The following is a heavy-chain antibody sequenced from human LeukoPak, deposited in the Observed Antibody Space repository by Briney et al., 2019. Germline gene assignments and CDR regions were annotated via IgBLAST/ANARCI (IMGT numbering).Heavy chain of an antibody. V-gene: IGHV3-23*01. CDR3: AKGIYSSGWSYFDY. CDR1: GFTFSNSA. Sequence: GWSLRLSCAASGFTFSNSAMSWVRQAPGKGLAGVSTLSGSGITTYYADSVKGRFTISRDNSKNTLYLQMNSLRAEDTAVYYCAKGIYSSGWSYFDYWGHGTLVTVSS. J-gene: IGHJ4*01. CDR2: LSGSGITT. D-gene: IGHD6-19*01.